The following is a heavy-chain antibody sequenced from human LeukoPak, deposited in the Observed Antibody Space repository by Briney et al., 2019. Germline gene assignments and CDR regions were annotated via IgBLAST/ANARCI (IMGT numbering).Heavy chain of an antibody. CDR3: ARRRRWFDP. CDR1: GGSFSGYY. CDR2: INHSGST. V-gene: IGHV4-34*01. J-gene: IGHJ5*02. Sequence: SETLSLTCAVYGGSFSGYYWSWIRQPPGKGLEWIGEINHSGSTNYNPSLKSRVTISVDTSKNQFSLRLSSVTAADTAVYYCARRRRWFDPWGQGTLVTVSS.